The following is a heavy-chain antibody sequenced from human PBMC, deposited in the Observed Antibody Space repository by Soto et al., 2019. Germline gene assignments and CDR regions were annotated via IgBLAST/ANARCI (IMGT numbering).Heavy chain of an antibody. J-gene: IGHJ6*02. Sequence: GGSLRLSCAASGFTFSDYYMSWIRQAPGKGLEWVSYISSSSSTIYYADSVKGRFTISRDNAKNSLYLQMNSLRDEDTAVYYCARDRPLYYDFWSGYYMPSDYYGMDVWGQGTTVTVSS. CDR1: GFTFSDYY. CDR2: ISSSSSTI. D-gene: IGHD3-3*01. V-gene: IGHV3-11*04. CDR3: ARDRPLYYDFWSGYYMPSDYYGMDV.